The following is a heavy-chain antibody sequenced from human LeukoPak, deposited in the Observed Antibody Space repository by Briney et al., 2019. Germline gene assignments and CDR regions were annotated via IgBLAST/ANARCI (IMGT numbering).Heavy chain of an antibody. J-gene: IGHJ4*02. CDR2: IYYSGST. CDR3: ARESGYSSSWYDY. V-gene: IGHV4-30-4*01. D-gene: IGHD6-13*01. Sequence: SETLSLTCTVSGGSISSGDYYWSWIRQPPGKGLEWIGYIYYSGSTYYNPSLKSRVTISVDTSKNQFSLKLSSVTAADTAVYYCARESGYSSSWYDYWGQGTLVTVSS. CDR1: GGSISSGDYY.